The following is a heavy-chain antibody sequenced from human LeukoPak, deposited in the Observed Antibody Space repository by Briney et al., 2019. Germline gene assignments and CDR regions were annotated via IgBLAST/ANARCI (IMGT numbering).Heavy chain of an antibody. Sequence: GGSLRLSCAASGFTFSSYGMHWVRQAPGKGLERVAVISYDGSNKYYADSVKGRFTISRDNSKNTLYLQMNSLRAEDTAVYYCAKDSDSSGWYYFDYWGQGTLVTVSS. CDR2: ISYDGSNK. D-gene: IGHD6-19*01. J-gene: IGHJ4*02. V-gene: IGHV3-30*18. CDR3: AKDSDSSGWYYFDY. CDR1: GFTFSSYG.